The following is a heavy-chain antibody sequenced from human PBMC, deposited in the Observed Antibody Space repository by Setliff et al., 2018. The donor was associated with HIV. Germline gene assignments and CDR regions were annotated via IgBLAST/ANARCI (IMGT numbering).Heavy chain of an antibody. D-gene: IGHD2-2*01. CDR1: GYTFSTYG. Sequence: ASVKVSCKASGYTFSTYGISWVRQAPGQGLEWMGWISAYNGNTSYAQKLQGRVTVTTDTSTSTAYMELGSLRSDDTAVYYCARDRGVYCISSSCYSPVDAFDIWGQGTMVTVSS. CDR3: ARDRGVYCISSSCYSPVDAFDI. V-gene: IGHV1-18*01. J-gene: IGHJ3*02. CDR2: ISAYNGNT.